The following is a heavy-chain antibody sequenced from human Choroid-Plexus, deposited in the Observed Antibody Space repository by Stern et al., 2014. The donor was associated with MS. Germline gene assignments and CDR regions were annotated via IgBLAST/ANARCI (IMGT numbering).Heavy chain of an antibody. CDR1: GFTLRGFA. CDR2: VSYDGSNK. Sequence: VQLGESWGGVVQPGGAPRLSLVASGFTLRGFALHWVRQAPGKGVGWGAGVSYDGSNKYYADSVKGRFTISRDNSQNTLYMQMSSLRPEDTAVYYCAKDRQYLTYFFDHWGQGSLVTVSS. CDR3: AKDRQYLTYFFDH. V-gene: IGHV3-30*18. D-gene: IGHD2/OR15-2a*01. J-gene: IGHJ5*02.